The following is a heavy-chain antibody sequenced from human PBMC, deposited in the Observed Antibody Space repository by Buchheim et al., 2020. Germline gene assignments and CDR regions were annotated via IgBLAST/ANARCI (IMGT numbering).Heavy chain of an antibody. D-gene: IGHD5-18*01. V-gene: IGHV3-33*01. CDR2: IWYDGSKK. Sequence: QVQVVESGGGVVQPGRSLRLSCAVSGFTFSNYGMHWVRQAPGKGLEWVAVIWYDGSKKYYAESVKGRITISRDNSKNTLGVQMDSLRAEDTAVYYCARLGQQWSLDYWGQGTL. CDR1: GFTFSNYG. CDR3: ARLGQQWSLDY. J-gene: IGHJ4*02.